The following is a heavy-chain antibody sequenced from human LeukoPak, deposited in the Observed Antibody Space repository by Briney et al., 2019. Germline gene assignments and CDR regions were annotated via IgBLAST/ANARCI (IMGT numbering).Heavy chain of an antibody. CDR3: ARAGDRRYYYDSSGYST. CDR1: EGTFSSYA. Sequence: SVKVSCKASEGTFSSYAISWVRQAPGQGLEWMGGIIPIFGTANYAQKFQGRVTITADESTSTAYMELSSLRSEDTAVYYCARAGDRRYYYDSSGYSTWGQGTLVTVSS. V-gene: IGHV1-69*01. CDR2: IIPIFGTA. D-gene: IGHD3-22*01. J-gene: IGHJ5*02.